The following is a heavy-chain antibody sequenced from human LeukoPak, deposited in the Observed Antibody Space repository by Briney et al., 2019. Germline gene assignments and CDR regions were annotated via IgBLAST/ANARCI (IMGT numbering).Heavy chain of an antibody. D-gene: IGHD1-26*01. CDR3: ARGRLRATTGFYYFDY. CDR1: GGSFSGYY. V-gene: IGHV4-34*01. CDR2: INHSGST. Sequence: PSETLSLTCAVYGGSFSGYYWSWIRQPPGKGLEWIGEINHSGSTNYNPSLKSQVTISVDTSKNQFSLKLSSVTAADTAVYYCARGRLRATTGFYYFDYWGQGTLVTVSS. J-gene: IGHJ4*02.